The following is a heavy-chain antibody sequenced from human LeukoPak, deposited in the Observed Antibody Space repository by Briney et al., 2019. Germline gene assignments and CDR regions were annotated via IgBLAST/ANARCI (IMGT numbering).Heavy chain of an antibody. CDR2: ISYDGSNK. CDR1: GFTFSSYG. D-gene: IGHD6-6*01. V-gene: IGHV3-30*18. CDR3: AKGLAGSSKTGIDY. Sequence: GGSLRLSCAASGFTFSSYGMHWVRQAPGKGLEWVAVISYDGSNKYYADSVKGRFTISRDNSKNTLYLQMNSLRAEDTAVYYCAKGLAGSSKTGIDYWGQRTLVTVSS. J-gene: IGHJ4*02.